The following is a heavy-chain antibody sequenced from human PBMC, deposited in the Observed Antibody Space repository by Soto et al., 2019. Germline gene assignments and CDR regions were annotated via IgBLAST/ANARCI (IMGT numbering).Heavy chain of an antibody. D-gene: IGHD6-19*01. Sequence: VPLVESGGGLVQPGGSLRLSCAASGFRFSIYSMNWVRQAPGKGLEWSAYITSDTKTIKYADSVKGRFTISRDNDKNLVYLQMNSLRDEDMAVYYCARSVEGHFDYWGQGTVVTVST. CDR1: GFRFSIYS. J-gene: IGHJ4*02. CDR2: ITSDTKTI. V-gene: IGHV3-48*02. CDR3: ARSVEGHFDY.